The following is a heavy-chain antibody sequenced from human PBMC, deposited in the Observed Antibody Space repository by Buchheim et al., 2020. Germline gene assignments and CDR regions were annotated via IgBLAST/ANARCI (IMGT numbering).Heavy chain of an antibody. Sequence: EVQLLESGGGLVQPGGSLRLSCAASGFTFSSYAMSWVRQAPGKGLEWVSAISGSGGSTYYADSVKGRFTISRDNSKNTLSLQMNSLRAEDTAVYYCAKPSLLDGGLLGRPFDYWGQGTL. CDR1: GFTFSSYA. V-gene: IGHV3-23*01. CDR3: AKPSLLDGGLLGRPFDY. D-gene: IGHD3-3*01. CDR2: ISGSGGST. J-gene: IGHJ4*02.